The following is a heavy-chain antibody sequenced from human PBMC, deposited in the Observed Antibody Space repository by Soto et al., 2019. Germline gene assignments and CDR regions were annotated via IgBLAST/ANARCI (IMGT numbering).Heavy chain of an antibody. V-gene: IGHV3-23*01. J-gene: IGHJ6*02. D-gene: IGHD1-26*01. Sequence: EVYLLESGGDLVQPGGSLRLSCAASGFSFDSYVMNWVRQAPGKGLEWVSSISPSGGGANYADSVKGRFTISRDNSKKTLSLKMNSLRAEDTAVYYCAKDLEPLTWGLHRDGLDVWGQGTTVTVSS. CDR2: ISPSGGGA. CDR1: GFSFDSYV. CDR3: AKDLEPLTWGLHRDGLDV.